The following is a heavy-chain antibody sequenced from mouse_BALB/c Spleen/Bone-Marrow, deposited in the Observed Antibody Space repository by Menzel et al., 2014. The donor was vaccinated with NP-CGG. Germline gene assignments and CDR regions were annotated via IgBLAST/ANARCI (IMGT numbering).Heavy chain of an antibody. Sequence: EVQLQESGPGLVKPSQSLSLTCTVTGYSITSDYAWNWIRQFPGNKLGWMGYISYSGSTSYNPSLKSRISITRDTSKNQFFLQLKSVTTEDTATYNCARWGSYYAMDYWGQGTSVTVSS. CDR1: GYSITSDYA. CDR2: ISYSGST. J-gene: IGHJ4*01. V-gene: IGHV3-2*02. D-gene: IGHD6-1*01. CDR3: ARWGSYYAMDY.